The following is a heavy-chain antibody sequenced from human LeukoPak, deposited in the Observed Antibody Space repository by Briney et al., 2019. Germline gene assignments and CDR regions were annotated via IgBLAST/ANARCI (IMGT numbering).Heavy chain of an antibody. Sequence: GGSLRLSCAASGFTFSSNSMNWVRQAPGKGLEWVSSISGNSVHILYADSVKGRFTISRDNAENSLDLQMNSLRAEDTAVYYCARVFYYGSGITDQTVRSDAFDIWGQGTMVTVSS. CDR2: ISGNSVHI. V-gene: IGHV3-21*04. J-gene: IGHJ3*02. CDR3: ARVFYYGSGITDQTVRSDAFDI. CDR1: GFTFSSNS. D-gene: IGHD3-10*01.